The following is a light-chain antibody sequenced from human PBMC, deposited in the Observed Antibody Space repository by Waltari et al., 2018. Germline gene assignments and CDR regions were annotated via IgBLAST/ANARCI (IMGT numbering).Light chain of an antibody. CDR3: QAWDSSTAYV. J-gene: IGLJ1*01. Sequence: YELTQPPSVSVSPGQTASITCPGEDLGAQKSCWYQQKPGQSPVLVIYQDSKRPSGIPERFSGSNSGNTATLTISGTQAMDEADYYCQAWDSSTAYVFGTGTKVTVL. CDR2: QDS. CDR1: DLGAQK. V-gene: IGLV3-1*01.